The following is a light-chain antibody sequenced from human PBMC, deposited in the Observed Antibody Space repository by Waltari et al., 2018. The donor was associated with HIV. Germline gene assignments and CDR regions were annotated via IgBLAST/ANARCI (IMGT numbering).Light chain of an antibody. CDR1: SSDVGGYNL. CDR2: EVS. Sequence: QSALTQPASVSGSPGQSLTISCTGTSSDVGGYNLASWYQQHPGKAPKLMIYEVSKRPSGVSNRFSGSKSGNTASLTISGLQAEDEADYYCCAYAGSTTYVIFGGGTKLTVL. J-gene: IGLJ2*01. CDR3: CAYAGSTTYVI. V-gene: IGLV2-23*02.